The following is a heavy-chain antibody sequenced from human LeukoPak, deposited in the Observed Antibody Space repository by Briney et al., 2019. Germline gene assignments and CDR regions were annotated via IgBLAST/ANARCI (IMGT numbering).Heavy chain of an antibody. CDR1: GFRFNTYW. V-gene: IGHV3-7*01. Sequence: PGGSLRLSCAASGFRFNTYWMSWVRQAPGKGLEWVANIKQDGNEKYYADSVKGRFTISRDNSKNMLYLEMNSLSTEDTAVYYCAKVRYCSGVNCYPDDNWGQGTLVTVSS. J-gene: IGHJ4*02. CDR2: IKQDGNEK. D-gene: IGHD2-15*01. CDR3: AKVRYCSGVNCYPDDN.